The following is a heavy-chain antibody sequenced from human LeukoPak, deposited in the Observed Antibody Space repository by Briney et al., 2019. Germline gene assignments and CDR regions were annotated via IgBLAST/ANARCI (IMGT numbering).Heavy chain of an antibody. J-gene: IGHJ4*02. CDR1: GGSISSYY. CDR2: IYYSGST. Sequence: SETLSLTCTVSGGSISSYYWSWIRQPPGKGLEWIGYIYYSGSTNYNPSLKSRVTISVDTSKNQFSLKLSSVTAADTAVYYCARANSATLTSSIDYWGQGTLVTVSS. CDR3: ARANSATLTSSIDY. D-gene: IGHD4-17*01. V-gene: IGHV4-59*08.